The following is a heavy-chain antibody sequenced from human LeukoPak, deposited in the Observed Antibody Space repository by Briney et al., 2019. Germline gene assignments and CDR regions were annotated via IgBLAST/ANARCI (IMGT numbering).Heavy chain of an antibody. CDR3: ARVASSHIDY. V-gene: IGHV3-30-3*01. Sequence: PGRSLRLSCAASGFTFSSYAMHWVRQAPGKGLEWVAVISYDGSNKYYADSVKGRFTISRDNSKNTLYLQMNSLRAEDTAVYYCARVASSHIDYWGQGTLVTASS. J-gene: IGHJ4*02. D-gene: IGHD2-2*01. CDR2: ISYDGSNK. CDR1: GFTFSSYA.